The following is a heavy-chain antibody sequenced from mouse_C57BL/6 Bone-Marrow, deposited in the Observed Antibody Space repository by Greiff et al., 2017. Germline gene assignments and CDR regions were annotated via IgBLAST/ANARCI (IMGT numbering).Heavy chain of an antibody. CDR2: IYPGSGNT. V-gene: IGHV1-76*01. CDR3: ARGEGYDYDGGAWFAY. J-gene: IGHJ3*01. CDR1: GYTFPDYY. D-gene: IGHD2-4*01. Sequence: QVQLQQSGAELVRSGASVKLSCKAPGYTFPDYYINWVKQRPGQGLEWIARIYPGSGNTYYNEKFKGKARLTAQKSSSTAYMQLSSLTSEDSAVYFCARGEGYDYDGGAWFAYWGQAALVTVFA.